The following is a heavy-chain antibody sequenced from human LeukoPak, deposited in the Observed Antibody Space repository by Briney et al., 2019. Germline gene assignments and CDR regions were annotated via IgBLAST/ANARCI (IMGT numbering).Heavy chain of an antibody. D-gene: IGHD3-10*01. V-gene: IGHV3-23*01. CDR2: ISGSGGST. CDR1: GFTFSSYA. J-gene: IGHJ4*02. Sequence: PGGSLRLSCAASGFTFSSYAMSWVRQAPGKGLEWVSAISGSGGSTYYADPVKGRFTISRDNSKNTLYLQMNSLRAEDTAVYYCAKDRLWFGELMALYYFDYWGQGTLVTVSS. CDR3: AKDRLWFGELMALYYFDY.